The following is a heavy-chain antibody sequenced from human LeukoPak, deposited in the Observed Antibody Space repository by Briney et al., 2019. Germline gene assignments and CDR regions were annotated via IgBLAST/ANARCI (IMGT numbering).Heavy chain of an antibody. Sequence: ASVKVSCKASGATFSSYTISWVRQAPGQGLEWMGGIIPMFGTATYAQHFQGRVMITADTSTSTAYMELSSLRSEDTAVYYCARQRPGIVGAVLGEDYWGQGTLVTVSS. CDR1: GATFSSYT. D-gene: IGHD1-26*01. J-gene: IGHJ4*02. CDR3: ARQRPGIVGAVLGEDY. V-gene: IGHV1-69*06. CDR2: IIPMFGTA.